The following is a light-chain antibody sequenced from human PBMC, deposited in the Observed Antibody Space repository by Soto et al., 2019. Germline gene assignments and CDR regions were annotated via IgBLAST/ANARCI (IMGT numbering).Light chain of an antibody. CDR3: SSYTSIITLV. CDR1: SSDVGGYNY. Sequence: QSVLTQPASVSGSPGQSITISCTGTSSDVGGYNYVSWYQHHPGKAPKLLIYDVNNRPSGVSDRFSGSKSGNTASLTISGLQTEDGADYYCSSYTSIITLVFGGGTKLTVL. J-gene: IGLJ2*01. V-gene: IGLV2-14*01. CDR2: DVN.